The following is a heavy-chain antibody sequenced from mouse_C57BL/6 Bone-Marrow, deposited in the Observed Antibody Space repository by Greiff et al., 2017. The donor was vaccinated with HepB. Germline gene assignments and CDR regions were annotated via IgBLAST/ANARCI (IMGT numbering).Heavy chain of an antibody. CDR1: GYTFTSYW. V-gene: IGHV1-69*01. D-gene: IGHD2-2*01. J-gene: IGHJ2*01. CDR3: AREGLLWLRPYYFDY. CDR2: IDPSDSYT. Sequence: QVQLKQPGAELVMPGASVKLSCKASGYTFTSYWMHWVKQRPGQGLEWIGEIDPSDSYTNYNQKLKGKSTLTVDKSSSTAYMQLSSLTSEDSAVYYCAREGLLWLRPYYFDYWGQGTTLTVSS.